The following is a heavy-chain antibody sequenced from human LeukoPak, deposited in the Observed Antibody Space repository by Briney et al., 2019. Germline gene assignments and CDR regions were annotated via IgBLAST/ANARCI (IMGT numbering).Heavy chain of an antibody. CDR3: ARDRAVVVPAALYYYYYYMDV. CDR1: GYTFTGYY. J-gene: IGHJ6*03. V-gene: IGHV1-2*02. Sequence: ASVKVSCKASGYTFTGYYMHWVRQAPGQGLEWMGWINPNSGGTNYAQKFQGRVTMTRDTSISTAYMELSRLRSDDTAVYYCARDRAVVVPAALYYYYYYMDVWGKGTTVTVSS. D-gene: IGHD2-2*01. CDR2: INPNSGGT.